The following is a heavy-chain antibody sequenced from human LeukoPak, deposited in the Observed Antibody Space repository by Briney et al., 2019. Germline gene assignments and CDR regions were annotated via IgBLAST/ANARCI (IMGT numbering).Heavy chain of an antibody. CDR1: GFTFDDYG. J-gene: IGHJ4*02. V-gene: IGHV3-20*04. Sequence: AGGSLRLSCAASGFTFDDYGMSWVRQAPGKGLEWVSGINWNGGSTGYAVPVKGRFTISRDNAKNSLYLQMNSLRAEDTALYFCAAGGGSTYSTYYDSWGQGTLVTVSS. D-gene: IGHD3-3*01. CDR2: INWNGGST. CDR3: AAGGGSTYSTYYDS.